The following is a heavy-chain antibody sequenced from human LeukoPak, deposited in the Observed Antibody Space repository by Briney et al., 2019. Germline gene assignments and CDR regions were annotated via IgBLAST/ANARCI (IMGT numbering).Heavy chain of an antibody. CDR2: ISSSSSYI. CDR3: ARAGSSWYYLY. D-gene: IGHD6-13*01. V-gene: IGHV3-21*01. J-gene: IGHJ4*02. Sequence: GGSLRLSCAASGFTFSSYSMNWVRQAPGKGLEWVSSISSSSSYIYYADSVKGRFTISRDNARNSLYLQMNSLRAEDTAVYYCARAGSSWYYLYWGQGTLVTVSS. CDR1: GFTFSSYS.